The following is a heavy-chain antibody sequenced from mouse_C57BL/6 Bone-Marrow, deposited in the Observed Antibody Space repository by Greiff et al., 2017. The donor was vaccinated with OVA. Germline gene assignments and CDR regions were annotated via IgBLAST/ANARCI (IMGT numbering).Heavy chain of an antibody. CDR3: ARRDNDGYYVGAMDY. Sequence: VKLQQSGAELVRPGTSVKVSCKASGYAFTNYLIEWVKQRPGQGLEWIGVINPGSGGTNYNEKFKGKATLTADKSSSTAYMQLSSLTSEDSAVYFCARRDNDGYYVGAMDYWGQGTSVTVSS. D-gene: IGHD2-3*01. CDR1: GYAFTNYL. CDR2: INPGSGGT. V-gene: IGHV1-54*01. J-gene: IGHJ4*01.